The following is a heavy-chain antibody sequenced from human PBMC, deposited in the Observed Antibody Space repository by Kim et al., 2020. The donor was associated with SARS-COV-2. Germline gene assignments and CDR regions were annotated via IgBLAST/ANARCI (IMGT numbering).Heavy chain of an antibody. Sequence: PSETLSLTCTVSGGSISSSSYYWGWIRQPPGKGLEWIGSIYYSGSTYYNPSLKSRVTISVDTSKNQFSLKLSSVTAADTAVYYCARHGYNWNARNPGFDYWGQGTLVTVSS. D-gene: IGHD1-20*01. V-gene: IGHV4-39*01. CDR3: ARHGYNWNARNPGFDY. CDR2: IYYSGST. J-gene: IGHJ4*02. CDR1: GGSISSSSYY.